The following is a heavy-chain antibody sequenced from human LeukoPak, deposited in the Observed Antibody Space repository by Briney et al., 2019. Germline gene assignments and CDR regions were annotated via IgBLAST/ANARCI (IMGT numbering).Heavy chain of an antibody. D-gene: IGHD6-13*01. CDR3: ARDSSSSWYGGYFQH. V-gene: IGHV4-34*01. CDR2: INHSGST. Sequence: PSETLSLTCAVYGGSFSGYYRSWIRQPPGKGLEWIGEINHSGSTNSNPSLKSRVTISVDTSKNQFSLKLSSVTAADTAVYYCARDSSSSWYGGYFQHWGQGTLVTVSS. J-gene: IGHJ1*01. CDR1: GGSFSGYY.